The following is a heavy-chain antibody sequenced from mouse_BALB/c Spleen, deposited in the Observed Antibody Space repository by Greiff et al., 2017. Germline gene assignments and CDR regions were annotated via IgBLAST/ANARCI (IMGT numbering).Heavy chain of an antibody. CDR1: GFTFSSYG. Sequence: EVMLVESGGDLVKPGGSLKLSCAASGFTFSSYGMSWVRQTPDKRLEWVATISSGGSYTYYPDSVKGRFTISRDNAKNTLYLQMSSLKSEDTAMYYCARRPSTLRPYAMDYWGQGTSVTVSS. CDR3: ARRPSTLRPYAMDY. V-gene: IGHV5-6*02. J-gene: IGHJ4*01. CDR2: ISSGGSYT.